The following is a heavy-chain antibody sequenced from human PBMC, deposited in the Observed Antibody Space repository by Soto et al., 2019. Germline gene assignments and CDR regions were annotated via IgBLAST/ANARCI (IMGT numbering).Heavy chain of an antibody. J-gene: IGHJ3*02. CDR3: ARGQKKSGAFDI. D-gene: IGHD1-26*01. CDR2: ISYDGSNK. V-gene: IGHV3-30-3*01. Sequence: GGSLRLSCAASGFTFSSYAMHWVRQAPGKGLEWVAVISYDGSNKYYADSVKGRFTISRDNSKNTLYLQMNSLRAEDTAVYYCARGQKKSGAFDIWGQGTMVTVSS. CDR1: GFTFSSYA.